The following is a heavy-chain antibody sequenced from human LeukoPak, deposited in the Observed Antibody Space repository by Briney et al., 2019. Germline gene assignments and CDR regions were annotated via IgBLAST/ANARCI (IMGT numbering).Heavy chain of an antibody. Sequence: GRSLRLSCAASGFTFSSYGMHWVRQAPGKGLEWVAVISYDGSNKYYADSVKGRSTISRDNSKNTLYLQMNSLRAEDTAVYYCAKEWYSSGWGFDHWGQGTLVSVSS. CDR1: GFTFSSYG. J-gene: IGHJ4*02. CDR3: AKEWYSSGWGFDH. CDR2: ISYDGSNK. V-gene: IGHV3-30*18. D-gene: IGHD6-19*01.